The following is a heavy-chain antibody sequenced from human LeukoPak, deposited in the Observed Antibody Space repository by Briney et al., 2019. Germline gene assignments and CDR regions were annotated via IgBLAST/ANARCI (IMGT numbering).Heavy chain of an antibody. D-gene: IGHD3-3*01. V-gene: IGHV4-59*01. CDR2: VYQTGHT. CDR3: ARSIFGVVSFDS. J-gene: IGHJ4*02. CDR1: GGSINTYY. Sequence: SETLPLTCTVSGGSINTYYWSWIRQPPGKGLEWIAYVYQTGHTNYNPSFTSRATISIDTSKNQFSLKLSSVSAADTAVYYCARSIFGVVSFDSWGQGTLVTVSS.